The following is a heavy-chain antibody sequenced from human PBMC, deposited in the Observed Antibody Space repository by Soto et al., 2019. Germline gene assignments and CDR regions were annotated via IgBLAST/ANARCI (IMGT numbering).Heavy chain of an antibody. V-gene: IGHV1-3*01. J-gene: IGHJ6*02. CDR2: INAGNGNT. Sequence: ASVKVSCKASGYTFTSYAMHWVRQAPGQRLEWMGWINAGNGNTKYSQKFQGRVTITRDTSASTAYMELSSLRSEDTAVYYCARVSGSYQTSHYYYYGMDVWGQGTTVTVSS. CDR1: GYTFTSYA. D-gene: IGHD1-26*01. CDR3: ARVSGSYQTSHYYYYGMDV.